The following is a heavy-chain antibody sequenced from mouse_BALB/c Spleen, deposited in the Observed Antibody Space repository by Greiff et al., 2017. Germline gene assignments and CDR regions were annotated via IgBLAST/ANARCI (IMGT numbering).Heavy chain of an antibody. D-gene: IGHD2-1*01. CDR2: INSNGGST. V-gene: IGHV5-6-3*01. J-gene: IGHJ3*01. Sequence: DVMLVESGGGLVQPGGSLKLSCAASGFTFSSYGMSWVRQTPDKRLELVATINSNGGSTYYPDSVKGRFTISRDNAKNTLYLQMSSLKSEDTAMYYCAREEIYYGNYLAWFAYWGQGTLVTVSA. CDR3: AREEIYYGNYLAWFAY. CDR1: GFTFSSYG.